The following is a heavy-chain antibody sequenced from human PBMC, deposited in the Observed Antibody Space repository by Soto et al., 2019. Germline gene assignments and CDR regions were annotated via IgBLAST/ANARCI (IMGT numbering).Heavy chain of an antibody. J-gene: IGHJ4*02. D-gene: IGHD3-3*01. V-gene: IGHV3-74*01. Sequence: EVQLVESGGGLVQPGGSLRLSCAASGFTFSDSWMHWVRQAPGKGLVWVSRIKSDGTYTTYADSVKGRFTISRDNGKNTLYLQMNSLRAEDTAMYYCAGWGSGHLGNWGQGTLVTVSS. CDR1: GFTFSDSW. CDR3: AGWGSGHLGN. CDR2: IKSDGTYT.